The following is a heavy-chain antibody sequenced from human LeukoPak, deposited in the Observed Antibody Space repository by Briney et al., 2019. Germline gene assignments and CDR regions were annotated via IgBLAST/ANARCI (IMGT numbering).Heavy chain of an antibody. CDR3: ARRFRTVAGPGVPDY. CDR2: ISTSGSFI. D-gene: IGHD6-19*01. V-gene: IGHV3-11*04. Sequence: GGSLRLSCAASGFTFSDYYMSWIRQAPGKGLEWVSYISTSGSFIYYADSVKGRFTMSRDNAKNSLYLQMNSLRAEDTAVYYCARRFRTVAGPGVPDYWGQGTLVTVSS. J-gene: IGHJ4*02. CDR1: GFTFSDYY.